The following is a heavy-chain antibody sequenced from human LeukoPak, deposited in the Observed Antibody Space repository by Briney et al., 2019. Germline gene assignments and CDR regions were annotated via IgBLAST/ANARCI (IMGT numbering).Heavy chain of an antibody. CDR3: ARVPGKNDFWSGPPPRRSYYYYMDV. CDR2: ISSSSSYI. D-gene: IGHD3-3*01. CDR1: GFTFSSYS. J-gene: IGHJ6*03. V-gene: IGHV3-21*01. Sequence: KSGGSLRLSCAASGFTFSSYSMNWVRQAPGKGLEWVSSISSSSSYIYYADSVKGRFTISRDNAKNSLYLQMNSLRAEDTAVYYCARVPGKNDFWSGPPPRRSYYYYMDVWGKGTTVTVSS.